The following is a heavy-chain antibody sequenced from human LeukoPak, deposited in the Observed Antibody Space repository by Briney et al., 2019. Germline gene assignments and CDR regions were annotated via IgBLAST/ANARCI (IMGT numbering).Heavy chain of an antibody. Sequence: GGSLRLSCAASGFTFSSYWMNWVRQAPGKGLVWVSRIASDGSSTIYADSVKGRFSISRDNAKNTLYLQMNSLRVEDTAVYYRARGRPHGNDYWGQGTLVTVSS. V-gene: IGHV3-74*01. CDR1: GFTFSSYW. CDR2: IASDGSST. CDR3: ARGRPHGNDY. J-gene: IGHJ4*02. D-gene: IGHD4-23*01.